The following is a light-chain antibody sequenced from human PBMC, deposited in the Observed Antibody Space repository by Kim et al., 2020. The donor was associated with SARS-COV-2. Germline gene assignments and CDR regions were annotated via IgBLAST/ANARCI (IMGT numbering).Light chain of an antibody. J-gene: IGKJ4*01. CDR1: QSVSSY. CDR3: QQRSNWPLT. Sequence: SLFPGERATLSCRASQSVSSYLAWYQQKPGQAPRLLIYDASNRATGIPARFSGSGSGTDFTLTISSLEPEDFAVYYCQQRSNWPLTFGGGTKVEI. V-gene: IGKV3-11*01. CDR2: DAS.